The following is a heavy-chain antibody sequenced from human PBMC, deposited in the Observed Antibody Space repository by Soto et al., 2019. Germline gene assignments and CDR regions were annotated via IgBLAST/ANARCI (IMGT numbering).Heavy chain of an antibody. CDR2: INHSGST. D-gene: IGHD6-19*01. CDR1: GGSFSGYY. CDR3: ARGPGSVAGTEGKLGLDY. V-gene: IGHV4-34*01. Sequence: PSETLSLTCADYGGSFSGYYWSWIRQPPGKGLEWIGEINHSGSTNYNPSLKSRVTISVDTSKNQFSLKLSSVTAADTAVYYCARGPGSVAGTEGKLGLDYWGQGTLVTVSS. J-gene: IGHJ4*02.